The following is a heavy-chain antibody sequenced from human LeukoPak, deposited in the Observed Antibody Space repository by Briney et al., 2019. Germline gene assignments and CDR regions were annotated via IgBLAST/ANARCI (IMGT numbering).Heavy chain of an antibody. V-gene: IGHV3-9*03. Sequence: GGSLRLSCAASGFTFDDYAMHWVRQAPGKGLEWVSGISWNSGSIGYADSVKGRFTISRDNAKNSLYLQMNSLRAEDMALYYCAAKGNGYTGSYVFAHWGQGILVTVAS. D-gene: IGHD1-26*01. CDR2: ISWNSGSI. CDR1: GFTFDDYA. CDR3: AAKGNGYTGSYVFAH. J-gene: IGHJ4*02.